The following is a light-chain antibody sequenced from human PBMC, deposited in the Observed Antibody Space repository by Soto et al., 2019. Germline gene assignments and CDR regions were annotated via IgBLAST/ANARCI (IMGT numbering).Light chain of an antibody. CDR2: DVT. CDR3: CSYAGTNTLI. Sequence: QSALTQPRSVSGSPGQSVTISCTGTSNDVGGHSHVSWYQQHPGKAPKVMIYDVTKRPSGVPDRFSGFKSGNTASLTISGLQAEDEAEYHCCSYAGTNTLIFGGGTQLTVL. V-gene: IGLV2-11*01. J-gene: IGLJ2*01. CDR1: SNDVGGHSH.